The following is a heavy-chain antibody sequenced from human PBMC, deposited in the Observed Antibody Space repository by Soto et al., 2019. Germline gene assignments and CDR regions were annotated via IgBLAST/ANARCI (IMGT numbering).Heavy chain of an antibody. V-gene: IGHV3-30-3*01. CDR2: ISYDGSNK. CDR1: GFTFSSYA. CDR3: ARDLEGDEHLNVQWQGDY. D-gene: IGHD6-19*01. J-gene: IGHJ4*02. Sequence: GGSLRLSCAASGFTFSSYAMHWVRQAPGKGLEWVAVISYDGSNKYYADSVKGRFTISRDNSKNTLYLQMNSLRAEDTAVYYCARDLEGDEHLNVQWQGDYWGQGTLVTVSS.